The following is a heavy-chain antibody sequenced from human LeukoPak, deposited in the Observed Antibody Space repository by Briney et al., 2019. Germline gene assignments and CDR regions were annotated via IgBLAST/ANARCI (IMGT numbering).Heavy chain of an antibody. J-gene: IGHJ4*02. Sequence: GGSLRLSFAASGFTFSSYSMNWVRQAPGKGLEWVSSISSSSSYIYYADSVKGRFTISRDNAKNSLYLQMNSLRAEDTAVYYCARNLWLEDYYFDYWGQGTLVTVSS. D-gene: IGHD3-10*01. CDR2: ISSSSSYI. CDR3: ARNLWLEDYYFDY. V-gene: IGHV3-21*01. CDR1: GFTFSSYS.